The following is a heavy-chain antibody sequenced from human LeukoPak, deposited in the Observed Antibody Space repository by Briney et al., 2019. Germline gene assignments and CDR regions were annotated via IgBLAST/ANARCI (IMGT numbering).Heavy chain of an antibody. D-gene: IGHD2-15*01. Sequence: GGSLRLSCAASGFSLSTYWMSWVRQAPGKGLEWVANIKQDESEKDYVDSVKGRFTISRDNAKNSLYLQMNSLRAEDTAVYYCAREVVVAALLYYCMDVWGKGTTVTVSS. CDR1: GFSLSTYW. CDR3: AREVVVAALLYYCMDV. V-gene: IGHV3-7*01. CDR2: IKQDESEK. J-gene: IGHJ6*03.